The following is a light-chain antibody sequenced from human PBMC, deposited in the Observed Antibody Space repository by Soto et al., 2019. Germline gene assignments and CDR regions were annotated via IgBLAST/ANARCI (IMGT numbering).Light chain of an antibody. CDR3: QQYNNWQRT. CDR2: GAS. V-gene: IGKV3-15*01. J-gene: IGKJ3*01. CDR1: QSVNSN. Sequence: EIMMTQSPVTLSVSPGERATLSCRASQSVNSNLAWYQQKPGQAPRLLIYGASTRATGIPASFIGNGSGTEFTLTASSLQPEDFAVYYCQQYNNWQRTLGPGTKVDIK.